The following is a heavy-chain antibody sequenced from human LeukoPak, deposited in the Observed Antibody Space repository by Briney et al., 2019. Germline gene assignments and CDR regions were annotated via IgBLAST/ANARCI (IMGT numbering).Heavy chain of an antibody. CDR2: INSNGVNT. CDR1: GFIFSNYA. D-gene: IGHD3-16*02. CDR3: AKARDSLGELSFH. V-gene: IGHV3-23*01. Sequence: PGGSLRLSCAASGFIFSNYAMSWVRQAPGKGLEWVSTINSNGVNTHYADSVKGRFTVSRDSSKNTVYLQMNSLRAEDTAVYYCAKARDSLGELSFHGGQGTLVTVSS. J-gene: IGHJ4*02.